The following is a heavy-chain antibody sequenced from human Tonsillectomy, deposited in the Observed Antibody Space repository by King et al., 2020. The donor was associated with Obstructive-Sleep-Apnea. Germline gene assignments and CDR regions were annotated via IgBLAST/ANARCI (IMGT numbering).Heavy chain of an antibody. CDR1: GFSFDDYA. CDR3: VKDRAGGVPDAFDI. Sequence: VQLVESGGGLVQPGRSLRLSCAASGFSFDDYAMHWVRQTPGKGLEWVSGINWNSGNIGYADSVKGRFTISRDNAKNSLYLQMNSLSAEDTALYYCVKDRAGGVPDAFDIWGQGTMVTVSS. D-gene: IGHD3-16*01. CDR2: INWNSGNI. V-gene: IGHV3-9*01. J-gene: IGHJ3*02.